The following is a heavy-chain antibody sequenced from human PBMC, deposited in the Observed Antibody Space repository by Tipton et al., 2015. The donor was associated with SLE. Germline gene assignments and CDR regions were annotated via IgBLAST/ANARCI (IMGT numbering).Heavy chain of an antibody. J-gene: IGHJ5*02. Sequence: TLSLTCIVSGDSINNYYWSWIRQPPGKGLEWIGYIYYSGNTFYNPSLKGRVTISIDTSETQLSLQMTSVTAADTAVYYCARHAFWPGNKKNPDNWFHPWGQGALVTVSS. CDR3: ARHAFWPGNKKNPDNWFHP. CDR1: GDSINNYY. CDR2: IYYSGNT. V-gene: IGHV4-59*08. D-gene: IGHD2/OR15-2a*01.